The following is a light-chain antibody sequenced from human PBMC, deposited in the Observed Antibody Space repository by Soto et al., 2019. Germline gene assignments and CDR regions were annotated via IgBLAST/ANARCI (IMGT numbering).Light chain of an antibody. CDR1: SSDAGGYNY. Sequence: QSALTQPASVSGSPGQSITISCTETSSDAGGYNYVSWCQQHPGKAPKLMIYDVSNRPSGVSNRFSGSKSGNTASLTISGLQAEDEADYYCSSYTSSSTPYVFGTGTKVTVL. V-gene: IGLV2-14*01. J-gene: IGLJ1*01. CDR3: SSYTSSSTPYV. CDR2: DVS.